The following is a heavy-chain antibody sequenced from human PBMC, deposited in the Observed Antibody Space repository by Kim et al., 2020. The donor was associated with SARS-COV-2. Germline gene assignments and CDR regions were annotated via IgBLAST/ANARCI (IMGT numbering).Heavy chain of an antibody. CDR3: TRDPHALDF. Sequence: GGSLRLSCAASGFTFSSYSMNWARQTPGKGLEWVAYIRFGGGTIYYADSVKGRFTISRDDATNSLYLEMNSLREEDTAVYYCTRDPHALDFWGRGTLVTVSS. V-gene: IGHV3-48*02. J-gene: IGHJ4*02. D-gene: IGHD2-2*01. CDR1: GFTFSSYS. CDR2: IRFGGGTI.